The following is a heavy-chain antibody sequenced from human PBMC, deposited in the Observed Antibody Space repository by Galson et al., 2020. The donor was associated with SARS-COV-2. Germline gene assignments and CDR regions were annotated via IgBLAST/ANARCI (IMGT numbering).Heavy chain of an antibody. D-gene: IGHD3-10*01. Sequence: SETLSLTCTVSGGSISSGGYYWSWIRQHPGKGLEWIGYIYYSGSTYYNPSLKSRVTISVDTSKNQFSLKLSSVTAADTAVYYCARDRFTMAPGEPPYYYYYGMDVWGQGTTVTVSS. CDR2: IYYSGST. V-gene: IGHV4-31*03. CDR1: GGSISSGGYY. CDR3: ARDRFTMAPGEPPYYYYYGMDV. J-gene: IGHJ6*02.